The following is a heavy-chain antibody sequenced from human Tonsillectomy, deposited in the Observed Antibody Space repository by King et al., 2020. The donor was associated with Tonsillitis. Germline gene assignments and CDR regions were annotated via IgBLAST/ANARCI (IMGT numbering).Heavy chain of an antibody. J-gene: IGHJ4*02. CDR1: GFTFSSYW. CDR3: ARDVPGVKGSGIYSYFDY. Sequence: VQLVESGGGLVQPGGSLRLSCAASGFTFSSYWMSWVRQAPGKGLEWVANIKQDGSEKYYVDSVKGRFTISRDNAKNALYLQMNSLRDEDTAVYYCARDVPGVKGSGIYSYFDYWGQGTLVPVSS. CDR2: IKQDGSEK. D-gene: IGHD3-10*01. V-gene: IGHV3-7*01.